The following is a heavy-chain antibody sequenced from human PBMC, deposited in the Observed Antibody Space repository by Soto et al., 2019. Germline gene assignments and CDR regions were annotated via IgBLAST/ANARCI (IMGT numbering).Heavy chain of an antibody. J-gene: IGHJ4*02. CDR1: GFTVSSNY. V-gene: IGHV3-66*01. CDR2: IYSGGST. D-gene: IGHD5-12*01. CDR3: AKDPRDGYNPLLDY. Sequence: GGSLRLSCAASGFTVSSNYMSWVRQAPGKGLEWVSVIYSGGSTYYADSVKGRFTISRDNSKNTLYLQMNSLRAEDTAVYYCAKDPRDGYNPLLDYWGQGTLVTVSS.